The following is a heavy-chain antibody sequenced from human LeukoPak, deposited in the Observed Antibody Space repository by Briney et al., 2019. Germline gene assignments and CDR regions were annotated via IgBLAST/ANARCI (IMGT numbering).Heavy chain of an antibody. D-gene: IGHD6-25*01. CDR2: INHSGRT. J-gene: IGHJ4*02. V-gene: IGHV4-34*01. Sequence: SETLTLTCAVYGGSFSGYYWSWIRQPPGKGLEWIGEINHSGRTKYNPSLKSRVTISVDTSKNQFSLKLSSVTAADTAVYYCARGLAAEVFDYWGKGTPVSSSS. CDR1: GGSFSGYY. CDR3: ARGLAAEVFDY.